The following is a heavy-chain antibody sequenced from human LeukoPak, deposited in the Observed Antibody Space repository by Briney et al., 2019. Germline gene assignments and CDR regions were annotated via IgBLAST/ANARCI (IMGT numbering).Heavy chain of an antibody. Sequence: GGSLRLSCAASGLTFSSYAMSWVRQAPGKGLEWVSTISASGGTTYYADSVKGRFTISRDRSKNTLYLQMNSLRAEDTAVYYCAKDWWDEWGQGTLVTVSS. CDR3: AKDWWDE. J-gene: IGHJ4*02. D-gene: IGHD1-26*01. V-gene: IGHV3-23*01. CDR1: GLTFSSYA. CDR2: ISASGGTT.